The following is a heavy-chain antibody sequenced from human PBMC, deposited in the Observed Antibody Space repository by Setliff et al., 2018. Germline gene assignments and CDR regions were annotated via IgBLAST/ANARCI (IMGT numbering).Heavy chain of an antibody. V-gene: IGHV4-61*09. CDR3: AVAVAGGDYYYYYYYMDV. Sequence: PSETLSLTCTVSGGSISSGSYYWSWIRQPAGKGLEWIGHIYTSGGTNYNPSLKSRVTISVDTSKNQFSLKLSSVTAADTAVYYCAVAVAGGDYYYYYYYMDVWGKGTTVTVSS. CDR2: IYTSGGT. J-gene: IGHJ6*03. D-gene: IGHD6-19*01. CDR1: GGSISSGSYY.